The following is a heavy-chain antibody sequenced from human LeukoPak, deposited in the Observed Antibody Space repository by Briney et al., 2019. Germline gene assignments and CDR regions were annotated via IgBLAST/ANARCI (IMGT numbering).Heavy chain of an antibody. Sequence: GASVKVSCKASGGPFSSYAISWVRQAPGQGLEWMGRIIPILGIANYAQKFQGRVTITADKSTSTAYMELSSLRSEDTAVYYCARDLRYYDSSGYYSRWFDPWGQGTLVTVSS. J-gene: IGHJ5*02. V-gene: IGHV1-69*04. D-gene: IGHD3-22*01. CDR1: GGPFSSYA. CDR3: ARDLRYYDSSGYYSRWFDP. CDR2: IIPILGIA.